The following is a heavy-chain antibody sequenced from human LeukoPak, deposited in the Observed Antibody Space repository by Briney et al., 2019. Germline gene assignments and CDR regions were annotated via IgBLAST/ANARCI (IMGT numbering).Heavy chain of an antibody. D-gene: IGHD3-10*01. J-gene: IGHJ3*02. CDR1: GYTFTALF. Sequence: ASVTVSCKPSGYTFTALFIHWVRQAPGQGLEWMGWINTNTGNPTYAQGFTGRFVFSLDTSVSTAYLQISSLKAEDTAVYYCARDPAELGVAFGDPSGGDAFDTWGQGTMVTVSS. CDR3: ARDPAELGVAFGDPSGGDAFDT. CDR2: INTNTGNP. V-gene: IGHV7-4-1*02.